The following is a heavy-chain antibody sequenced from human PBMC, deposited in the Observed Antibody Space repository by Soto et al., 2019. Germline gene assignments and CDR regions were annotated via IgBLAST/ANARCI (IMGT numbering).Heavy chain of an antibody. CDR1: GGSISSSSYY. Sequence: SETLSLTCTVSGGSISSSSYYWGWIRQPPGKGLEWIGSIYYSGSTYYNPSLKSRVTISVDTSKNQFSLKLSSVTAADTAVYYCAGPYGSGSYCPWFDPWGQGTLVTVSS. CDR2: IYYSGST. V-gene: IGHV4-39*01. D-gene: IGHD3-10*01. J-gene: IGHJ5*02. CDR3: AGPYGSGSYCPWFDP.